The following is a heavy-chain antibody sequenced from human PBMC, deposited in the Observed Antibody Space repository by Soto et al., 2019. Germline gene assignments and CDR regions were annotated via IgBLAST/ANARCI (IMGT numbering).Heavy chain of an antibody. CDR3: ARDTSALYYYDSSGYYFGVLGC. CDR1: GGTFSSYA. Sequence: GASVKVSCKASGGTFSSYAISWVRQAPGQGLEWMGGIIPIFGTANYAQKFQGRVTITADESTSTAYMELSSLRSEDTAVYYCARDTSALYYYDSSGYYFGVLGCWGQGTPVTVSS. J-gene: IGHJ4*02. CDR2: IIPIFGTA. D-gene: IGHD3-22*01. V-gene: IGHV1-69*13.